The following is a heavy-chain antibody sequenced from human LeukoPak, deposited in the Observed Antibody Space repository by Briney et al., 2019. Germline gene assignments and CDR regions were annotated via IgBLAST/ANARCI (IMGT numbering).Heavy chain of an antibody. Sequence: ASVKVSCKASGYTFTSYDINWVRQATGQGLEWMGWMNPNSGNTGYAQKFQGRVTMTRNTSISTAYMELSSLRSEDTAVYYCARINYYGSGSYYRGYFDYWGQGTLVTVSS. J-gene: IGHJ4*02. CDR1: GYTFTSYD. V-gene: IGHV1-8*01. CDR2: MNPNSGNT. CDR3: ARINYYGSGSYYRGYFDY. D-gene: IGHD3-10*01.